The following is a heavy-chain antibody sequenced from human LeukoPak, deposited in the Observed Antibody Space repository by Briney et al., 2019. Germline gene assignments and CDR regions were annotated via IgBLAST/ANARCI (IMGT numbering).Heavy chain of an antibody. CDR1: GFTFRSYA. J-gene: IGHJ6*02. D-gene: IGHD2-8*01. CDR2: IYFTGST. Sequence: GSLRLSCAASGFTFRSYAMQWVRQPPGKGLEWIGSIYFTGSTYYNPSLKSRVTLSVDTSKNQFSLRLSSVTAADTAAYFCARDYCTNGVCLVDVWGQGTTVTVSS. V-gene: IGHV4-39*01. CDR3: ARDYCTNGVCLVDV.